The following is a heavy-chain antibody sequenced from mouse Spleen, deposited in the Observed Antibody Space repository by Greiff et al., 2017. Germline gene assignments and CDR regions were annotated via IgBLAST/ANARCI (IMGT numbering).Heavy chain of an antibody. CDR1: GFTFSSYA. V-gene: IGHV5-6-5*01. Sequence: EVMLVESGGGLVKPGGSLKLSCAASGFTFSSYAMSWVRQTPEKRLEWVASISSGGSTYYPDSVKGRFTISRDNARNILYLQMSSLRSEDTAMYYCARGYYGYQDYWGQGTTLTVSS. J-gene: IGHJ2*01. CDR2: ISSGGST. D-gene: IGHD1-2*01. CDR3: ARGYYGYQDY.